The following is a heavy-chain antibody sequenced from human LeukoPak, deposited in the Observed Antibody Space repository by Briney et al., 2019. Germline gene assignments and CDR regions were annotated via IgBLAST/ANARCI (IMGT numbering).Heavy chain of an antibody. CDR2: INPNSGGT. V-gene: IGHV1-2*02. J-gene: IGHJ4*02. Sequence: ASVKVSCKASGYTFTGYYMHWVRQAPGQGLEWMEWINPNSGGTNYAQKFQGRVTMTRDTSIRTAYMELSRLRSDDTAVYYCARVLSRRYSSGWGGLDYWGQGTLVTVSS. CDR3: ARVLSRRYSSGWGGLDY. D-gene: IGHD6-19*01. CDR1: GYTFTGYY.